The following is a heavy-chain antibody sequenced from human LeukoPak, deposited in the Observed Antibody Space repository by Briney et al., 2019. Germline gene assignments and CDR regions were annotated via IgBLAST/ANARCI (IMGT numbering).Heavy chain of an antibody. J-gene: IGHJ4*02. CDR1: GFTFSTYS. CDR3: ARANWSDFDY. D-gene: IGHD1-1*01. CDR2: ISTGSSTI. V-gene: IGHV3-48*02. Sequence: GGSLRLSCAASGFTFSTYSMIWVRQAPGRGLEWVSYISTGSSTIHYADSVQGRFTISRDNAKNSLYLQMNSLRDEDTAVYYCARANWSDFDYWGQGTLVTVSS.